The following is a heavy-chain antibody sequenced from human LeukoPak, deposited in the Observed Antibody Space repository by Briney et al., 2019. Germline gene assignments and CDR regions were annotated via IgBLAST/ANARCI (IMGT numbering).Heavy chain of an antibody. D-gene: IGHD3-10*01. CDR2: IYYTGQT. CDR1: GDSINNYY. CDR3: ARGGGDYNGSGDWFDP. V-gene: IGHV4-59*01. Sequence: PSETLSLTCTVSGDSINNYYWTWIRQPPGKGLEWMGYIYYTGQTNYKPSLESQVTISVDTSRGHFSLRLTTVPAADTAIYYCARGGGDYNGSGDWFDPWGQVTLVTVSS. J-gene: IGHJ5*02.